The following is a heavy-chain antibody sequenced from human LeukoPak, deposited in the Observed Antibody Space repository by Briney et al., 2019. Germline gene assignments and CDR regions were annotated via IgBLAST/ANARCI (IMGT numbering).Heavy chain of an antibody. Sequence: GGSLRLSCAASGFTFSNYVMSWVRQAPGKGLEWVSAICTGGGSTNYADSVKGRFTISRDNSKSTLYLQMNSLRAEDTALYFCARGAYCGGDCYTYFDYWGQGALVTVSS. CDR1: GFTFSNYV. D-gene: IGHD2-21*02. V-gene: IGHV3-23*01. CDR2: ICTGGGST. J-gene: IGHJ4*02. CDR3: ARGAYCGGDCYTYFDY.